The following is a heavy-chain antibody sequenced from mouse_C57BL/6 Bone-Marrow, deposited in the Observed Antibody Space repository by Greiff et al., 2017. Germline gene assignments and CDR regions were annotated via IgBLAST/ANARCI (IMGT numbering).Heavy chain of an antibody. CDR2: INPSSGYT. CDR3: ARSGDYDGAWFAY. J-gene: IGHJ3*01. D-gene: IGHD2-4*01. Sequence: VQLQQPGAELVMPGASVKLSCKASGYTFTSYWMHWVKQRPGQGLEWIGYINPSSGYTKYNQKFKDKATLTADKSSSTAYMQLSSLTYEDSAVYYCARSGDYDGAWFAYWGQGTLVTVSA. V-gene: IGHV1-7*01. CDR1: GYTFTSYW.